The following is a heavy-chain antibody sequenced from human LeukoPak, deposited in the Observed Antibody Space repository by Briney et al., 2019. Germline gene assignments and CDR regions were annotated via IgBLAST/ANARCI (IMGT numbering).Heavy chain of an antibody. V-gene: IGHV4-39*07. CDR3: SREGYSCPNWFDT. J-gene: IGHJ5*02. CDR1: GGSISSSRSY. CDR2: IYYNGDT. Sequence: SETLSLTCSVSGGSISSSRSYWGWIRQTPGKGLEWVGSIYYNGDTYYNPSFKSRASMSVDTAKNQISLILTSVTAAATAVYYCSREGYSCPNWFDTWGQGTLVTVSS. D-gene: IGHD4-11*01.